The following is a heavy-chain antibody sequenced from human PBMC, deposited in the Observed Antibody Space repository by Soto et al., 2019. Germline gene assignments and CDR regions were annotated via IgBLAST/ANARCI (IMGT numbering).Heavy chain of an antibody. CDR3: AREAYDFWSGYFPADHYFDY. J-gene: IGHJ4*02. Sequence: QVQLQESGPGLVKPSETLSLTCTVSGGSISSYYWSWIRQPPGKGLEWIGYIYYSGSTNYNPSLKCRVTISVDTSKNQYSRKLSSVTAADTAVYYCAREAYDFWSGYFPADHYFDYWGQGTLVTVSS. D-gene: IGHD3-3*01. CDR1: GGSISSYY. CDR2: IYYSGST. V-gene: IGHV4-59*01.